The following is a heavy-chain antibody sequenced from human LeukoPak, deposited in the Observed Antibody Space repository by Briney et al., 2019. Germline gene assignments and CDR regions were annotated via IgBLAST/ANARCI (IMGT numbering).Heavy chain of an antibody. CDR3: ARVVGSDYGGNPPLEY. Sequence: PSETLSLTCTVSGGSISSGGYYWSWIRQHPGKGLEWIGYIYYSGSTYYNPSLKSRVTISVDTSKNQFSLKLSSVTAADTAVYYCARVVGSDYGGNPPLEYWGHGTLVTVSS. D-gene: IGHD4-23*01. CDR1: GGSISSGGYY. CDR2: IYYSGST. V-gene: IGHV4-31*03. J-gene: IGHJ4*01.